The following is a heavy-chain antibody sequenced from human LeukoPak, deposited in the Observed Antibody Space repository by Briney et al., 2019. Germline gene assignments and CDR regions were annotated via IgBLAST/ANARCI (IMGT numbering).Heavy chain of an antibody. CDR1: GYTFTSYD. Sequence: GASVKVSCKASGYTFTSYDINSVRQATGQGLEWMGWMNPNSGNTGYAQKFQGRVTMTRNTSISTAYMELSSLRSEDTAVYYCARGRYYYDSSGYFGFDYWGQGTLVTVSS. CDR2: MNPNSGNT. J-gene: IGHJ4*02. V-gene: IGHV1-8*01. D-gene: IGHD3-22*01. CDR3: ARGRYYYDSSGYFGFDY.